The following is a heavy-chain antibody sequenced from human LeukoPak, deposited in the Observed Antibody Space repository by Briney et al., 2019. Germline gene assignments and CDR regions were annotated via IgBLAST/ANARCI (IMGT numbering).Heavy chain of an antibody. J-gene: IGHJ4*02. CDR3: ASALLIAAAGTEGFDY. CDR1: GGTFSSCA. CDR2: IIPIFGTA. Sequence: SVKVSCKASGGTFSSCAISWVRQAPGQGLEWMGGIIPIFGTANYAQKFQGRVTITADKSTSTAYMELSSLRSEDTAVYYCASALLIAAAGTEGFDYWGQGTLVTVSS. V-gene: IGHV1-69*06. D-gene: IGHD6-13*01.